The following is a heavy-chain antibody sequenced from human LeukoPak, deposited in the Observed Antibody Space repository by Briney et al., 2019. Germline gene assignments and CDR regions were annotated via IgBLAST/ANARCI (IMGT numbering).Heavy chain of an antibody. Sequence: PGRSLRLSCAASGFTFSSYGMHRVRQAPGKGLEWVEVIWYDGSNKYYADSVKGRFTISRDNSKNTLYLQMNSLRAEDTAVYYCARDVAEMATRHVDYWGQGTLVTVSS. CDR3: ARDVAEMATRHVDY. J-gene: IGHJ4*02. CDR1: GFTFSSYG. D-gene: IGHD5-24*01. CDR2: IWYDGSNK. V-gene: IGHV3-33*01.